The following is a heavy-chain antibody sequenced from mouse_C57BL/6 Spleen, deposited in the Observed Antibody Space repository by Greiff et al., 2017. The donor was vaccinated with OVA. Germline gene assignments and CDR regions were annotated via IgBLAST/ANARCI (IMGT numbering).Heavy chain of an antibody. D-gene: IGHD1-1*01. CDR2: ISYDGSN. V-gene: IGHV3-6*01. Sequence: EVKLQESGPGLVKPSQSLSLTCSVTGYSITSGYYWNWIRQFPGNKLEWMGYISYDGSNNYNPSLKNRISITRDTSKNQFFLKLNSVTTEDTATYYCARVDYGNWYCDVWGTGTTVTVSS. CDR3: ARVDYGNWYCDV. CDR1: GYSITSGYY. J-gene: IGHJ1*03.